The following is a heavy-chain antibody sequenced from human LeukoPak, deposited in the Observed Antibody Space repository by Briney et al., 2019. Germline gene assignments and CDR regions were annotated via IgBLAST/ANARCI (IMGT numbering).Heavy chain of an antibody. V-gene: IGHV3-21*01. J-gene: IGHJ4*02. Sequence: GGSLRLSCAASGFTFSSYWMSWVRQAPGKGLEWVSSISSSSTYIYYADSVKGRFTISRGNAKNSLFLQMNSLRAEDTAVYYCARFALKTPPTDWGQGTLVTVSS. CDR3: ARFALKTPPTD. CDR1: GFTFSSYW. CDR2: ISSSSTYI.